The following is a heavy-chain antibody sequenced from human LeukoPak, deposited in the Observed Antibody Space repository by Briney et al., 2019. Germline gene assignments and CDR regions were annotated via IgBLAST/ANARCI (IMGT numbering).Heavy chain of an antibody. D-gene: IGHD3-3*01. Sequence: GGSLRLSCAASGFTVSSNYMSWVRQAPGKGLEWVSVIYSGGSTYYADSVKGRFTISRDNSKNTLYLQMNSLRAEDTAVYYCARSLFGVVTGIDYWGQGTLVTVSS. V-gene: IGHV3-53*01. CDR2: IYSGGST. CDR3: ARSLFGVVTGIDY. J-gene: IGHJ4*02. CDR1: GFTVSSNY.